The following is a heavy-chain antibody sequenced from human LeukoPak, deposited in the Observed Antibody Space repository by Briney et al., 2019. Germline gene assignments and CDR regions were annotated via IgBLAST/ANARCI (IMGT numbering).Heavy chain of an antibody. CDR1: GFTFSSYG. V-gene: IGHV3-30*18. CDR3: AKALFGVRYYGMDV. J-gene: IGHJ6*02. D-gene: IGHD3-16*01. Sequence: GGSLRLSCAASGFTFSSYGMHWVRQAPGKGLEWVEVISYDGSNKYYADSVKGRFTISRDNSKNTLYLQMNSLRAEDTAVYYCAKALFGVRYYGMDVWGQGTTVTVSS. CDR2: ISYDGSNK.